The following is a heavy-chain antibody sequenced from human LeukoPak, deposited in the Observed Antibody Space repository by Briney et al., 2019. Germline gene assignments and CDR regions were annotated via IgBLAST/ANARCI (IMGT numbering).Heavy chain of an antibody. J-gene: IGHJ5*02. Sequence: SETLSLTCTVSGGSISSYYWSWIRQPPGKGLEWIGYIYNSGSTNYNPSLKSRVTISVDTSKNQFSLKLSSVTAADTAVYYCARDSRLGTSRFDPWGQGTLVTVSS. CDR2: IYNSGST. V-gene: IGHV4-59*01. D-gene: IGHD1-1*01. CDR1: GGSISSYY. CDR3: ARDSRLGTSRFDP.